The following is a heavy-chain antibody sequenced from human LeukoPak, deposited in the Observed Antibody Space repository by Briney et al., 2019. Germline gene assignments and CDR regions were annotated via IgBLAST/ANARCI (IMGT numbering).Heavy chain of an antibody. D-gene: IGHD4-17*01. Sequence: GGSLRLSCAASGFTFSYYSMNWVRQAPGKGLEWASYFSTRSSTISYADSVKGRFAISRDNAKNSLYLQMNSLRDEDTAVYYCARDQDYGFDYWGQGTLVTVSS. CDR3: ARDQDYGFDY. J-gene: IGHJ4*02. V-gene: IGHV3-48*02. CDR1: GFTFSYYS. CDR2: FSTRSSTI.